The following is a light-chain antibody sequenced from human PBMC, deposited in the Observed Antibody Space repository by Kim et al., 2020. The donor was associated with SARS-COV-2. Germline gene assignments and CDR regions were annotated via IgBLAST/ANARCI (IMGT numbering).Light chain of an antibody. CDR3: NSRDSNVNGV. V-gene: IGLV3-19*01. CDR1: SLRSYY. Sequence: SSELTQDPAVSVALGQTVRITCQGDSLRSYYATWYQQKPGQAPILVIYGKNKRPSGNPDRFSGSSSGNTASLTITGTQAGDEADYYCNSRDSNVNGVLGG. J-gene: IGLJ2*01. CDR2: GKN.